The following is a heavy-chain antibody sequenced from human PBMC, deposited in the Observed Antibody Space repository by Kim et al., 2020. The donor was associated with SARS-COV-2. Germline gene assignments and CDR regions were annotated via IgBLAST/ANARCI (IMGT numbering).Heavy chain of an antibody. D-gene: IGHD3-3*01. V-gene: IGHV7-4-1*02. J-gene: IGHJ6*03. CDR3: ARGPQGFWSGYYYYYSMDV. CDR2: INTNTGNP. Sequence: ASVKVSCKASGYTFTSYAMNWVRQAPGQGLEWMGWINTNTGNPTYAQGFRGRFVFSLDTSVSTAYLQISSLKAEDTAVYYCARGPQGFWSGYYYYYSMDVWGKGTTVTVSS. CDR1: GYTFTSYA.